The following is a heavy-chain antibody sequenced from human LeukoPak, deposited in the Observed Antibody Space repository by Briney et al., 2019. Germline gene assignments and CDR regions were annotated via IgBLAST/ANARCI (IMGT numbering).Heavy chain of an antibody. CDR1: GFTFSDYT. CDR2: ISNSSSYI. V-gene: IGHV3-21*01. CDR3: AKFFDD. J-gene: IGHJ4*02. Sequence: GGSLRLSCAASGFTFSDYTMNWVRQAPGKGLEWDSSISNSSSYIYYADSMRGRFTISRDNAKNSLYLQMNSLTAEDTAIYYCAKFFDDWGQGTLVTVSS.